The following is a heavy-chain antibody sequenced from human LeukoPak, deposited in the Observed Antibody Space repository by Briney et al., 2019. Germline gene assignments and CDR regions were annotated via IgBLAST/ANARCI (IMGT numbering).Heavy chain of an antibody. Sequence: GGSLRLSCAASGFTFSSYWMHWVRQAPGKGLVWVSRINSDGSSTSYADSVKGRFTISRDNAKNTLYLQMSSLRAEDTAVYYCASGSRLVKTGFPFDYWGQGTLVTVSS. D-gene: IGHD1-14*01. CDR2: INSDGSST. CDR1: GFTFSSYW. CDR3: ASGSRLVKTGFPFDY. V-gene: IGHV3-74*01. J-gene: IGHJ4*02.